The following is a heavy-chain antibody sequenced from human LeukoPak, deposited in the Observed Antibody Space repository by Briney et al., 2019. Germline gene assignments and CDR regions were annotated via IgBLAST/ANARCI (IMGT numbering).Heavy chain of an antibody. J-gene: IGHJ4*02. CDR1: GGSISSYY. V-gene: IGHV4-4*07. Sequence: SETLSLTCTVSGGSISSYYWSWIRKPAGKGLEWIGRIYTSGSTNYNPSLKSRVTMSVDTSKNQFSLKLSSVTAADTAVYYCARDGYYYDFSGHRPFDYWGQGTLVTVSS. CDR2: IYTSGST. D-gene: IGHD3-22*01. CDR3: ARDGYYYDFSGHRPFDY.